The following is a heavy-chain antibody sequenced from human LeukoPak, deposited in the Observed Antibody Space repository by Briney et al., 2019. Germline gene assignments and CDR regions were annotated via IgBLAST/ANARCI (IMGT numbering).Heavy chain of an antibody. CDR3: AGQIAVAGTGAFDV. Sequence: SETLSLTCTVSGGSISSYYWSWIRQPPGKGLEWIGYIYYSGSTNYNPSLKSRVTISVDTSKNQFSLKLSSVTAADTAVYYCAGQIAVAGTGAFDVWGQGTMVTVSS. CDR1: GGSISSYY. CDR2: IYYSGST. V-gene: IGHV4-59*08. D-gene: IGHD6-19*01. J-gene: IGHJ3*01.